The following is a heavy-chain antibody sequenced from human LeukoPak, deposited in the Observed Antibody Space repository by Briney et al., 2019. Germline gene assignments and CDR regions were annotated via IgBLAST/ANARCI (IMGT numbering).Heavy chain of an antibody. J-gene: IGHJ5*02. CDR2: IIPIFGTA. D-gene: IGHD3-10*01. CDR3: ATMVRVPTAGFDP. CDR1: GGTFSSYA. V-gene: IGHV1-69*13. Sequence: SVKVSCKASGGTFSSYAISWVRQAPGQGLEWVGGIIPIFGTANYAQKFQGRVTITADESTRTAYMGLSSLRSEDTAVYYCATMVRVPTAGFDPCGEGTLVTVSS.